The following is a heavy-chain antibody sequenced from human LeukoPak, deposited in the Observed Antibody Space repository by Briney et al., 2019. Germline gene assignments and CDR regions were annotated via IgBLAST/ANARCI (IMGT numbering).Heavy chain of an antibody. CDR3: ARGLGGIFGGSYYRYYYMDV. CDR1: GGSFSGYY. D-gene: IGHD1-26*01. Sequence: PSETLSLTCTVSGGSFSGYYWSWIRQPPGKGLEWIGEINHSGSTNYNPSLKSRVTISVDTSKNQFSLKLSSVTAADTAVYYCARGLGGIFGGSYYRYYYMDVWGKGTTVTVSS. J-gene: IGHJ6*03. CDR2: INHSGST. V-gene: IGHV4-34*01.